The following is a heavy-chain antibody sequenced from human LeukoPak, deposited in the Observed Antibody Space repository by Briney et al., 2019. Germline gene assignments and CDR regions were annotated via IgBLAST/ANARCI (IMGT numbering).Heavy chain of an antibody. CDR2: ISGYTGNT. D-gene: IGHD3-10*01. J-gene: IGHJ5*02. CDR3: ARSSWFGGRSEWRWFDP. V-gene: IGHV1-18*01. Sequence: ASVKVSCKASGYTFSSYGISWVRQAPGQGLEWMGWISGYTGNTNYAQNLQGRVTMTTDTSTSTAYMKLRSLRSDDTALYYCARSSWFGGRSEWRWFDPWGQGTLVTVSS. CDR1: GYTFSSYG.